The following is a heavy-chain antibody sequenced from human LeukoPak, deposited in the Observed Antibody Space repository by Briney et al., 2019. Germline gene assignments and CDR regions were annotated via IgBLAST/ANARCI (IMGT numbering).Heavy chain of an antibody. V-gene: IGHV3-15*01. Sequence: GGSLRLSCAASGFPFSSAWMSWVRQAPGKGLEWVGRIKSRTDGGTTDHAASVKGRFTISRDDSENTVYLQMNSLKTEDTAVYYCITNTAPRMWGQGTLVTVSS. J-gene: IGHJ4*02. D-gene: IGHD2-8*01. CDR1: GFPFSSAW. CDR3: ITNTAPRM. CDR2: IKSRTDGGTT.